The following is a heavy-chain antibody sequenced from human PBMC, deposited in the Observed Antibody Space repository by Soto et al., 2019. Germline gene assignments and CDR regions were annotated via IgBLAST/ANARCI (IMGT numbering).Heavy chain of an antibody. J-gene: IGHJ5*02. D-gene: IGHD2-2*01. Sequence: GGSLRLSCAASGFTFSSYSMNWVRQAPGKGLEWVSSISSSSSYIYYADSVKGRFTISRDNAKNSLYLQMNSLRAEDTAVYYCARVVVVVPAALMGWFDPWGQGTLVTVSS. CDR1: GFTFSSYS. CDR2: ISSSSSYI. CDR3: ARVVVVVPAALMGWFDP. V-gene: IGHV3-21*01.